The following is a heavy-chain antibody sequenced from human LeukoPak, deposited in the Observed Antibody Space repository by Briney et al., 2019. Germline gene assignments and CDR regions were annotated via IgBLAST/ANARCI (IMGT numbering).Heavy chain of an antibody. J-gene: IGHJ1*01. CDR3: ARGPNSSSWYLYFQH. CDR1: GGSFSGYY. V-gene: IGHV4-34*01. D-gene: IGHD6-13*01. CDR2: INHSGST. Sequence: SETLSLTCAVYGGSFSGYYWSWIRQPPGKGLEWIGEINHSGSTNYSPSLKSRVTISVDTSKNQFSLKLSSVTAADTAVYYCARGPNSSSWYLYFQHWGQGTLVTVSS.